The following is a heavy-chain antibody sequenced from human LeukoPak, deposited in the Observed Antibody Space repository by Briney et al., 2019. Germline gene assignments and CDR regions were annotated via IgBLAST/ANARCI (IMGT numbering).Heavy chain of an antibody. J-gene: IGHJ4*02. CDR3: ARVYGDFHLGY. CDR2: ISGSGDNT. V-gene: IGHV3-23*01. D-gene: IGHD4-17*01. Sequence: GGSLRLSCAASGFTFSDYATNWVRQAPGKGLEWVSTISGSGDNTYYADSVKGRFTISRDSSRNTLYLQMNSLRAEDTAVYYCARVYGDFHLGYWGQGTLVTVSS. CDR1: GFTFSDYA.